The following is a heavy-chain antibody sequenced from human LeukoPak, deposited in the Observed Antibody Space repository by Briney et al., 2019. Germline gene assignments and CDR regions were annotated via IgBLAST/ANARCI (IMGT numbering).Heavy chain of an antibody. CDR2: ISGGGGST. D-gene: IGHD6-13*01. Sequence: GGSLRLSCAASGFTFTSYAMSWVRQAPGKGLEWVSAISGGGGSTYYADSVKGRFTISRDNSDNSLALQMNSLRAEDTAVYYCAKDRPYSSRSLESWGQGTLVTVSS. CDR3: AKDRPYSSRSLES. J-gene: IGHJ4*02. V-gene: IGHV3-23*01. CDR1: GFTFTSYA.